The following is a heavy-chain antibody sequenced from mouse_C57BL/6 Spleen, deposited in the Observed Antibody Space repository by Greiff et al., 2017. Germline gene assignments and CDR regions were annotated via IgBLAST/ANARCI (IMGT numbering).Heavy chain of an antibody. D-gene: IGHD3-2*02. CDR3: ARGAQAFDY. J-gene: IGHJ2*01. Sequence: EVQLVESEGGLVQPGSSMKLSCTASGFTFSDYYMAWVRQVPEKGLEWVANINYDGSSTYYLDSLKSRFIISRDNAKNILYLQMSSLKSEDTATYYCARGAQAFDYWGQGTTLTVSS. V-gene: IGHV5-16*01. CDR2: INYDGSST. CDR1: GFTFSDYY.